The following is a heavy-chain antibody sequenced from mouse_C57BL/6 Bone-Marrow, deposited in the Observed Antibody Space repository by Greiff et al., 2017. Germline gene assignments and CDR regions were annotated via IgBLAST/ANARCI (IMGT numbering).Heavy chain of an antibody. CDR1: GYTFTSYG. Sequence: QVQLQQSGAELARPGASVKLSCKASGYTFTSYGISWVKQRTGQGLEWIGEIYPRSGNPYYNEKFKGKATLTADKSSSTAYMELRSLTSEDSAVYFCARFAYYSNYLYYAMDYWGQGTSVTVSS. J-gene: IGHJ4*01. D-gene: IGHD2-5*01. V-gene: IGHV1-81*01. CDR2: IYPRSGNP. CDR3: ARFAYYSNYLYYAMDY.